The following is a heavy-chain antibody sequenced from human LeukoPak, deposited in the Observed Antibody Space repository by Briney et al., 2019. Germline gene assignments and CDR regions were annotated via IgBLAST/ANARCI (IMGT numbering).Heavy chain of an antibody. CDR1: GGSFSGYY. D-gene: IGHD2-21*01. J-gene: IGHJ6*02. CDR2: INHSGST. CDR3: ASGVLMWYYGMDV. Sequence: SETLSLTCAVYGGSFSGYYWSWIRQPPGKGLEWIGEINHSGSTNYNPSLKSRVTISVDTSKNQFSLKLSSVTAADTAVYYCASGVLMWYYGMDVWGQGTTVTVSS. V-gene: IGHV4-34*01.